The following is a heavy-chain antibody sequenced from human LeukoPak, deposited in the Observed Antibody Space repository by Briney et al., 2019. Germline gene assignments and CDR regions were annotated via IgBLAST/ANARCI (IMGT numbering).Heavy chain of an antibody. V-gene: IGHV3-30*04. Sequence: GGSLRLSCAASGFTFRSHAFHWVRQAPGKGLEWVAFISWDAKVKYYGASVKGRFTLSRDKSKNTVYLQMNSLRIEDTAVYHCARDYSGWYVFDYWGQGTLVAVSP. J-gene: IGHJ4*02. D-gene: IGHD6-19*01. CDR3: ARDYSGWYVFDY. CDR2: ISWDAKVK. CDR1: GFTFRSHA.